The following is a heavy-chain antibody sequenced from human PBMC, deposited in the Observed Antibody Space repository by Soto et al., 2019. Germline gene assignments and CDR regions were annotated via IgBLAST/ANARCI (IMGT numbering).Heavy chain of an antibody. Sequence: VKVSCKASGGSFNKYAIDWVRQAPGQGLEWMGGIIPLFGTANYAQKFQARVTITADEAASTAYMELRSLRYEDTAVYYCARQFDYDTSGYYYAYWGQGTLVTVSS. CDR1: GGSFNKYA. CDR3: ARQFDYDTSGYYYAY. CDR2: IIPLFGTA. V-gene: IGHV1-69*01. J-gene: IGHJ4*02. D-gene: IGHD3-22*01.